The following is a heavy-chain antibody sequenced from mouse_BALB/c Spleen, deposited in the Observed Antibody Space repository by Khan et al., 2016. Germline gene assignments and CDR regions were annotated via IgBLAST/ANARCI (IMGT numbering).Heavy chain of an antibody. CDR1: GFTFSDYY. J-gene: IGHJ3*01. Sequence: EVELVESGGGLVKPGGSLKLSCAASGFTFSDYYMYWVRQTPEKRLEWVATISDGGSYTYYPDSVKGRFTIPRDTAKNNLYLQMSSLKSEDTAMYYCAREGLRRGFAYWGQGTLVTVSA. CDR3: AREGLRRGFAY. D-gene: IGHD2-4*01. CDR2: ISDGGSYT. V-gene: IGHV5-4*02.